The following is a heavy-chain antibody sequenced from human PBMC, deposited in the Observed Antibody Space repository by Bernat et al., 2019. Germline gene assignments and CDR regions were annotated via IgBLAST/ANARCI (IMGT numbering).Heavy chain of an antibody. CDR1: GFTFSSYA. J-gene: IGHJ6*02. D-gene: IGHD6-19*01. Sequence: EVQLLESGGGLVQPGGSLRLSCAASGFTFSSYAMSWVRQAPGKGLEWVSAISGSGGSTYYADSGKGRFTISRGNSKNTLYLQMNSLRAEDTAVYYCAIDSADSSGWYTTLYYYGMDVWGQGTTVTVSS. V-gene: IGHV3-23*01. CDR2: ISGSGGST. CDR3: AIDSADSSGWYTTLYYYGMDV.